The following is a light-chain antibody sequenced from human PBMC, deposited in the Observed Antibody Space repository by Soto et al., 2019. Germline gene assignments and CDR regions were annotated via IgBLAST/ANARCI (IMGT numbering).Light chain of an antibody. V-gene: IGKV3-20*01. CDR3: QQSSSSPLT. CDR1: QTVRNNY. J-gene: IGKJ4*01. Sequence: EFVLTQSPCTLSLSPGERATLSCRASQTVRNNYLAWYQQKPGQAPRLLIYAASSRATGIPDRFSGGGSGTDFTLTISRLEPEDFAVYYCQQSSSSPLTFGGGTKVEIK. CDR2: AAS.